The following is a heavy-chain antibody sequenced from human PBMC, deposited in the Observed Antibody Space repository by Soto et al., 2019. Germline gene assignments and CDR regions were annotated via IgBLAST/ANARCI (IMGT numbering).Heavy chain of an antibody. CDR3: ARGPITQPSLIDH. J-gene: IGHJ4*02. CDR1: GFPFSSYP. CDR2: ISYDGGNQ. D-gene: IGHD1-20*01. Sequence: LSCEASGFPFSSYPMHWVRQAPGKGLEWVTVISYDGGNQYYADSVKGRFTISRDNSKDTLYLQMHSLRSDDTAVYFCARGPITQPSLIDHLGQGTLVTVTS. V-gene: IGHV3-30-3*01.